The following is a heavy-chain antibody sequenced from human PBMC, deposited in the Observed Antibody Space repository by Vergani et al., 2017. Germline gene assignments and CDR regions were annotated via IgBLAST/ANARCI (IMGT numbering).Heavy chain of an antibody. V-gene: IGHV1-69*13. D-gene: IGHD2-21*02. Sequence: QVQLVQSGAEVKKPGSSVKVSCKASGGTFSSYAISWVRQAPGQGLEWMGRIIPIFGTANYAQKFQGRVTITADESTSTAYMELSSLRSEDTAVYYCARDPRGYGGDPEDYYYGMDVWGQWTTVTVSS. CDR2: IIPIFGTA. CDR3: ARDPRGYGGDPEDYYYGMDV. J-gene: IGHJ6*02. CDR1: GGTFSSYA.